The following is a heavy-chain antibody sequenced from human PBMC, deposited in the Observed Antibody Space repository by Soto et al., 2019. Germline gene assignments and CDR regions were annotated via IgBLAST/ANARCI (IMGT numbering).Heavy chain of an antibody. CDR2: VSSDGSST. V-gene: IGHV3-74*01. J-gene: IGHJ4*02. Sequence: EVQLVESGGGLVQPGASLRLSCAASGFTFSSYWMHWIRQAPGKGLVWVSRVSSDGSSTVYANSVKGRLTISRDNAKNTLYLQMNRLRDEDTAMYYCARGQPNYSAFDSWGQGTLVTVSS. CDR3: ARGQPNYSAFDS. D-gene: IGHD4-4*01. CDR1: GFTFSSYW.